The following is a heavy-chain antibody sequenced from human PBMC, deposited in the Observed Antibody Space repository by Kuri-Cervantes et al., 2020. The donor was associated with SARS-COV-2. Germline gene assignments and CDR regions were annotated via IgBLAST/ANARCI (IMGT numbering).Heavy chain of an antibody. CDR2: INRSGST. CDR3: ARVKYYDFWSGYHTRYYYGMDV. D-gene: IGHD3-3*01. J-gene: IGHJ6*02. CDR1: GGSFSSYY. Sequence: GSLRLSCAVYGGSFSSYYWSWIRQPPGKGLEWIGEINRSGSTNYNPSLKSRVTISVDTSKNQFSLKLSSVTAADTAVYYCARVKYYDFWSGYHTRYYYGMDVWGQGTTVTVSS. V-gene: IGHV4-34*01.